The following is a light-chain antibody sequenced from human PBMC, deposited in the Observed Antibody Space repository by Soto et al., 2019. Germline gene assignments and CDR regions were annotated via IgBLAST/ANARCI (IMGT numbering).Light chain of an antibody. V-gene: IGKV3-15*01. CDR3: QQYNCYCGT. J-gene: IGKJ4*01. Sequence: EVLLTQSPAILSLSPGERVTLSCRASQDVSINLAWYQQKPGHAPRLLVYGASTRATAFPARFSGSGSATEYTLTIISRQAQELAVYYCQQYNCYCGTFGGGTKVEIK. CDR2: GAS. CDR1: QDVSIN.